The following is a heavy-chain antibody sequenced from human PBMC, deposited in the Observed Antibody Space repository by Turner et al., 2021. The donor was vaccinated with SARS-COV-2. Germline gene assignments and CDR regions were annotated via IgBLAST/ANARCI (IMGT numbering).Heavy chain of an antibody. D-gene: IGHD2-21*02. CDR3: ARETVNNWVDP. J-gene: IGHJ5*02. Sequence: QLQLQESGPGQVKPSETLSLTCTVSGGSISSSSLYWGWIRQPPGKGLEWIGNIYYRGSTNYNPSLESRVTISVDTSKNQFSLKLTSVTAADTAIYYCARETVNNWVDPWGQGTLVTVSS. CDR2: IYYRGST. V-gene: IGHV4-39*07. CDR1: GGSISSSSLY.